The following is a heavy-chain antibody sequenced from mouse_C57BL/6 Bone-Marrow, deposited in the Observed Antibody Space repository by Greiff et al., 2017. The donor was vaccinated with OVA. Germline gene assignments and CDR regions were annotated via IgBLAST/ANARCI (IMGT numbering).Heavy chain of an antibody. D-gene: IGHD2-3*01. Sequence: QVQLKQSGAELARPGASVKLSCKASGYTFTSYGISWVKQRTGQGLEWIGEIYPRSGNTYYNEKFKGKATLTADKSSSTAYMELRSLTSEDSAVYFCARSGYDGYLDYWGQGTTLTVSS. J-gene: IGHJ2*01. CDR2: IYPRSGNT. CDR3: ARSGYDGYLDY. CDR1: GYTFTSYG. V-gene: IGHV1-81*01.